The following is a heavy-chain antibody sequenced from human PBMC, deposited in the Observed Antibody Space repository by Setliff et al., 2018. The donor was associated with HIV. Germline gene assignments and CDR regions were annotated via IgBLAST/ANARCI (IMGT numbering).Heavy chain of an antibody. V-gene: IGHV4-34*01. CDR1: GGSFSGYY. Sequence: SETLSLTCAVYGGSFSGYYWSWIRQPPGKGLEWIGEINHSGSTNYNPSLKSRVTISLDTSKNQFSLRLSSVTAADTALYYCATYLLRFHPGYTGVAAGYYFDYWGQGTLVTVSS. D-gene: IGHD2-15*01. CDR3: ATYLLRFHPGYTGVAAGYYFDY. J-gene: IGHJ4*02. CDR2: INHSGST.